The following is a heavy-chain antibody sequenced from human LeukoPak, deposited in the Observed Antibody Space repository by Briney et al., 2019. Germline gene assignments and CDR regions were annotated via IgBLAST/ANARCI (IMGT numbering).Heavy chain of an antibody. D-gene: IGHD4-17*01. J-gene: IGHJ4*02. CDR1: GGSFSGYY. CDR2: INHSGST. CDR3: ARRSKYGDSADY. V-gene: IGHV4-34*01. Sequence: SETLSLTCAVYGGSFSGYYWSWIRQPPGKGLEWIGEINHSGSTNYNRSLKSRVTISVDTSKNQFSLKLSSVTAADTAVYYYARRSKYGDSADYWGQGTLVTVSS.